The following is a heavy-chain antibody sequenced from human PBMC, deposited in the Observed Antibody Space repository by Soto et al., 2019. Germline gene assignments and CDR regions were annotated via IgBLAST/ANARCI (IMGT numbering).Heavy chain of an antibody. CDR2: ISAYNGNT. D-gene: IGHD5-12*01. CDR1: GYTFTSYG. J-gene: IGHJ6*03. CDR3: ARDIEAAPLPWYMDV. V-gene: IGHV1-18*01. Sequence: ASVKVSCKASGYTFTSYGISWVRQAPGQGLEWMGWISAYNGNTNYAQKLQGRVTMTTDTSTSTAYMELRSLRSDDTAVYYCARDIEAAPLPWYMDVWGKGTTVTVSS.